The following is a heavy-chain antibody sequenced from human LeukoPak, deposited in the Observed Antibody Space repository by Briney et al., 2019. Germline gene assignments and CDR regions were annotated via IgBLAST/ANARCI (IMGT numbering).Heavy chain of an antibody. CDR2: IYGSGANT. Sequence: PGGSLRLSCAASGFTFSKYAMTWVRQAPGKGVEWISAIYGSGANTYYADSVKGRFTISRDNSKNTLYLQMNGLRVEDTALYYCANGVRPNDYWGQGTLVTVSS. D-gene: IGHD1-1*01. J-gene: IGHJ4*02. CDR3: ANGVRPNDY. V-gene: IGHV3-23*01. CDR1: GFTFSKYA.